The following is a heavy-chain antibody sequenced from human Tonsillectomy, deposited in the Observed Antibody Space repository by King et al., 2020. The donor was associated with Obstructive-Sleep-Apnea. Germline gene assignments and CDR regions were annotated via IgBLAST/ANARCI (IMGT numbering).Heavy chain of an antibody. CDR2: ISGSGGST. Sequence: EVQLVESGGGLVLPGGSLRLSCAASGFTFSSYAMSWVRQAPGKGLEWVSGISGSGGSTYYADSVKGRFTISRDNSKNTLYLQMNSLRAEDTAVYYCAKVKGVAVAGTLDHWGQGTLVTVSS. D-gene: IGHD6-19*01. CDR3: AKVKGVAVAGTLDH. V-gene: IGHV3-23*04. J-gene: IGHJ5*02. CDR1: GFTFSSYA.